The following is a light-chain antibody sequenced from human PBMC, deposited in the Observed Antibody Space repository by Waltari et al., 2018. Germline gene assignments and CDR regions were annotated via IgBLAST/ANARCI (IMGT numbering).Light chain of an antibody. V-gene: IGKV2-28*01. Sequence: DMVLTQSPLTLAVTPGEPASISCRSSHSLLQSNGYNYLDWYLQKPGQSPRLLIYLRSNRAAGVPDRFSGSGSGTDFTLKISRVEAEDVGVYYCMQALQTPLTFGGGTKVEIK. CDR1: HSLLQSNGYNY. CDR2: LRS. J-gene: IGKJ4*01. CDR3: MQALQTPLT.